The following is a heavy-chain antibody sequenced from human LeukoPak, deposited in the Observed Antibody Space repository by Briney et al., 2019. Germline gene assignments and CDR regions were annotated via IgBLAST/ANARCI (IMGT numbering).Heavy chain of an antibody. CDR3: ARDGSGDWFDP. CDR2: ISGSGGST. Sequence: GSLRLSCAASGFTFSSYAMSWVRQAPGKGLEWVSAISGSGGSTYYAGSVKGRFTIPRDNSKNTLYLQMNSLRAEDTAVYYCARDGSGDWFDPWGQGTLVTVSS. J-gene: IGHJ5*02. CDR1: GFTFSSYA. D-gene: IGHD1-1*01. V-gene: IGHV3-23*01.